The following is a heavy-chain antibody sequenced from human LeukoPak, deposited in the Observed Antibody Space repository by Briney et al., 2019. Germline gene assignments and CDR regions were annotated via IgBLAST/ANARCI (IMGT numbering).Heavy chain of an antibody. D-gene: IGHD3-22*01. Sequence: SQTLSLTCTVSGVSISSGDYYWSWIRQPPGKGLEWIGYTYYSGSTYYNPSPKSRVTISVDTSKNQFSLKLSSVTAADTAVYYCARPYYYDSRIDPWGQGTRVTVSS. J-gene: IGHJ5*02. CDR2: TYYSGST. V-gene: IGHV4-30-4*01. CDR1: GVSISSGDYY. CDR3: ARPYYYDSRIDP.